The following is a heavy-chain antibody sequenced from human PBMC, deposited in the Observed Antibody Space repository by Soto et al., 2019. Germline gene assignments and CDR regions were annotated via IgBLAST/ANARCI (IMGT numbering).Heavy chain of an antibody. Sequence: SETLSLTCSVSDGSVNSGNYYWSWIRQPPGKGLEWIGHIYYIGTTDYNPSLKSRVTISVDTSKNQFSLKVTSVTAADTAVYFCAREEKQLSRYGGDFDYWGQGILVTV. CDR3: AREEKQLSRYGGDFDY. D-gene: IGHD3-16*01. CDR1: DGSVNSGNYY. CDR2: IYYIGTT. V-gene: IGHV4-61*01. J-gene: IGHJ4*02.